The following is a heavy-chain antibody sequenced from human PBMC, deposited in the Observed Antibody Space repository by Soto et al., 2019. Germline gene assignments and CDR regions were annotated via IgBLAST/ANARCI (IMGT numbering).Heavy chain of an antibody. Sequence: EVQLLESGGGLVQPGGSLRISCAASGFTFSSYAMNWVRQAPGKGLEWVSTISGSGDNTYYADSVKGRCTISRDNSKNTLYLQMNSLRAEDTALYYCTKVGGTSLPPIPVDYWGQGTQVTVSS. CDR1: GFTFSSYA. CDR2: ISGSGDNT. J-gene: IGHJ4*02. CDR3: TKVGGTSLPPIPVDY. V-gene: IGHV3-23*01. D-gene: IGHD2-2*02.